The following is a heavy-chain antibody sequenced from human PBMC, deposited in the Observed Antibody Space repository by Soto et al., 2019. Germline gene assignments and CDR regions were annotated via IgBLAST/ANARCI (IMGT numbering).Heavy chain of an antibody. CDR1: GGTFSSYT. Sequence: QVQLVQCGAEVKKPGSSVKVSCKASGGTFSSYTISWVRQAPGQGLEWMGRIIPILGIANYAQKFQGRVTITADKSTSTAYMELSSLRSEDTAVYYCATEEYYYGSGAFFDYWGQGTLVTVSS. V-gene: IGHV1-69*08. CDR3: ATEEYYYGSGAFFDY. CDR2: IIPILGIA. J-gene: IGHJ4*02. D-gene: IGHD3-10*01.